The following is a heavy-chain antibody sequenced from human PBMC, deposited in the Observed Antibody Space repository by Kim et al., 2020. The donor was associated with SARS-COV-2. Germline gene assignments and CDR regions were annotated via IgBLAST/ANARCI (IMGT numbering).Heavy chain of an antibody. D-gene: IGHD3-22*01. CDR3: ASGYYYDSSGYLFDY. Sequence: QKFQGRVTMTRDTSTSTVYMELSSLRSEDTAVYYCASGYYYDSSGYLFDYWGQGPLVTVSS. V-gene: IGHV1-46*01. J-gene: IGHJ4*02.